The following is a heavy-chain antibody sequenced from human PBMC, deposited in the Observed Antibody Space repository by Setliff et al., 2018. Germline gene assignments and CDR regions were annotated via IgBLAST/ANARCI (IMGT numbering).Heavy chain of an antibody. D-gene: IGHD6-13*01. Sequence: SETLSLTCTVSGGSISSGTYYWSWIRQPAGKGLEWIGRIYTSGSTNYNPPLKSRVTMSLDTSKNQFSLKLTSVTAADTALYYCARVSYSGSWYYFDYWGQGTLVTVSS. V-gene: IGHV4-61*02. CDR1: GGSISSGTYY. CDR2: IYTSGST. CDR3: ARVSYSGSWYYFDY. J-gene: IGHJ4*02.